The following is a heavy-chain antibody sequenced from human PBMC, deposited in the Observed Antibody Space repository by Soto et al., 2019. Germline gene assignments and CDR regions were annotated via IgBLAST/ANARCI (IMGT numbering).Heavy chain of an antibody. CDR1: GYSFTSYW. V-gene: IGHV5-51*01. CDR3: AGATAPRYYGMDV. J-gene: IGHJ6*02. CDR2: IYPGDSDT. D-gene: IGHD1-26*01. Sequence: GESLKISCNGSGYSFTSYWIGWVRQMPGKGLEWMGIIYPGDSDTRYSPSFQGQVTISADKSISTAYLQWSSLKASDTAMYYCAGATAPRYYGMDVWGQGTTVTVSS.